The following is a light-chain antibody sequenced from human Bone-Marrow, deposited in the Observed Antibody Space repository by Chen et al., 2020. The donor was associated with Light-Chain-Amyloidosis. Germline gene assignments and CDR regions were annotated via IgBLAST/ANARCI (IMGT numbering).Light chain of an antibody. J-gene: IGKJ1*01. V-gene: IGKV3-11*01. Sequence: EIVLTQSPTTLSLSPGERATLSCRASQSVSSYLAWYQQKPGQAPRLLIYDASNRATGIPARFGGRGSGTDFTRTISSLEPGDFAVYYCQQRSTWLWTFGQGTKVEI. CDR2: DAS. CDR3: QQRSTWLWT. CDR1: QSVSSY.